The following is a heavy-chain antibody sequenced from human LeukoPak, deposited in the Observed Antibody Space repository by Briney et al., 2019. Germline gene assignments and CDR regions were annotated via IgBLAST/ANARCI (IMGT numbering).Heavy chain of an antibody. CDR2: ISGSGGST. J-gene: IGHJ4*02. D-gene: IGHD5-18*01. Sequence: QPGGSLRLSCAASGFTFSSYAMSWVRQAPGKGLEWVSAISGSGGSTYYADPVKGRFTISRDNSKNTLYLQMNSLRAEDTAVYYCAKPLARYSYGYFDYWGQGTLVTVSS. V-gene: IGHV3-23*01. CDR3: AKPLARYSYGYFDY. CDR1: GFTFSSYA.